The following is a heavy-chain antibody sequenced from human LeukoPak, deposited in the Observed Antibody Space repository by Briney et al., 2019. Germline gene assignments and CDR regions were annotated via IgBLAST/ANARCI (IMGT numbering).Heavy chain of an antibody. V-gene: IGHV4-59*12. CDR3: ARDGLDYGDYGGGY. CDR1: GGSMRSYY. D-gene: IGHD4-17*01. CDR2: IYYSGSN. J-gene: IGHJ4*02. Sequence: SETLSLTCNVSGGSMRSYYWSWIRQPPGKGLEWIGYIYYSGSNNYNPPLKSRVTISVDTSNNQFSLQLDSVTAADTAVYYCARDGLDYGDYGGGYWGQGTLVTVSS.